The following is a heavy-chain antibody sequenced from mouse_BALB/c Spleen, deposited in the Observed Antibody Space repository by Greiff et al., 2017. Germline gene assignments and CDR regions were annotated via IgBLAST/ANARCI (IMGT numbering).Heavy chain of an antibody. J-gene: IGHJ3*01. D-gene: IGHD3-1*01. CDR3: ARGARATWGFAY. CDR2: IDPENGNT. CDR1: GFNIKDYY. V-gene: IGHV14-1*02. Sequence: EVKLMESGAELVRPGALVKLSCKASGFNIKDYYMHWVKQRPEQGLEWIGWIDPENGNTIYDPKFQGKASITADTSSNTAYLQLSSLTSEDTAVYYCARGARATWGFAYWGQGTLVTVSA.